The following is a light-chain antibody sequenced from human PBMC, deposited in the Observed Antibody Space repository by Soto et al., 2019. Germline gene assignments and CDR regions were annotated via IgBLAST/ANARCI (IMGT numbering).Light chain of an antibody. V-gene: IGLV1-51*01. CDR3: GSWDSSLSAYV. CDR2: DDN. CDR1: SSNIGGNS. Sequence: QSVLTQPPSVSAAPGQKVTISCSGSSSNIGGNSVSWYQQLPGIAPKLLIYDDNKRPSGIPDRFYGSKSGTSATLGITGFQTGDEADYYCGSWDSSLSAYVFGTGTTVTVL. J-gene: IGLJ1*01.